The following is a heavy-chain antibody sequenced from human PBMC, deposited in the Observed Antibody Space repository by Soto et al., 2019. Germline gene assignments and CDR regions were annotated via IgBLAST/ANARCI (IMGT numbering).Heavy chain of an antibody. CDR1: GYTFTSYA. V-gene: IGHV1-3*01. J-gene: IGHJ6*02. CDR3: ARDVQLARYYYYGMDV. Sequence: ASVKVSCKASGYTFTSYAMHWVRQAPGQRLEWMGWINAGNGNTKYSQKFQGRVTITRDTSASTAYMELSSLRSEDTAAYYCARDVQLARYYYYGMDVWGQGTTVTVSS. CDR2: INAGNGNT. D-gene: IGHD6-6*01.